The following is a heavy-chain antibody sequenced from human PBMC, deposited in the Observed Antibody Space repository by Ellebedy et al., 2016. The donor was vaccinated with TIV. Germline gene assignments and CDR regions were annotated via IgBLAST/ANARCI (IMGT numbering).Heavy chain of an antibody. J-gene: IGHJ4*02. CDR2: ISQDGSEK. Sequence: GESLKISXAASGITLSSHWMTWVRQAPGKGLEWVASISQDGSEKYYVDSVKGRFTISRDNSKNSLFLQMNNLGAEDTAVYYCAINLDYWGQGTLVTVSS. CDR3: AINLDY. V-gene: IGHV3-7*01. CDR1: GITLSSHW.